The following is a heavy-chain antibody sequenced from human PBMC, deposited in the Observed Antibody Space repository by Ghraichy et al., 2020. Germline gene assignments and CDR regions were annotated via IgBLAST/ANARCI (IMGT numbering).Heavy chain of an antibody. Sequence: ETLSLTCTVSGGSISSSRYYWGWIRQPPGNGLEWIGSIYYSGCTYYNPSLKSRVTISVDTAKNQFSLKLSSVTAADTAVYYCARHANYGSWDLDYWGQGTLVTVSS. J-gene: IGHJ4*02. CDR1: GGSISSSRYY. V-gene: IGHV4-39*01. D-gene: IGHD4/OR15-4a*01. CDR3: ARHANYGSWDLDY. CDR2: IYYSGCT.